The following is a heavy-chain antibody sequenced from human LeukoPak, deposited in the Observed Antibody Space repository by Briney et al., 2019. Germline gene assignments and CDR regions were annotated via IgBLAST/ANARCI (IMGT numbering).Heavy chain of an antibody. J-gene: IGHJ5*02. CDR2: IYYGGST. Sequence: SETLSLTCTVSGGSISSYYWSWIRQPPGKGLEWIGYIYYGGSTNYNPSLKSRVTISVDTSKNQFSLKLSSVTAADTAVYYCAREGDYVGWFDPWGQGTLVTVSS. D-gene: IGHD4-17*01. CDR1: GGSISSYY. CDR3: AREGDYVGWFDP. V-gene: IGHV4-59*01.